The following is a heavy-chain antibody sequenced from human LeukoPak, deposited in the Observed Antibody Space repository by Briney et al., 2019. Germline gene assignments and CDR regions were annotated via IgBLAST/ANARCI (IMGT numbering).Heavy chain of an antibody. Sequence: GGSLRLSCVTSGFTFSSYWMHWVRQGPEKGLELASRIDNDGHGIIYADSVKGRFTTSRDNVKNTLYLQMNSLRVEDTAVYYCAAGGGWDPSFGVVTHIDAWGKGTTVVVS. D-gene: IGHD3-3*01. CDR2: IDNDGHGI. J-gene: IGHJ6*03. CDR1: GFTFSSYW. V-gene: IGHV3-74*01. CDR3: AAGGGWDPSFGVVTHIDA.